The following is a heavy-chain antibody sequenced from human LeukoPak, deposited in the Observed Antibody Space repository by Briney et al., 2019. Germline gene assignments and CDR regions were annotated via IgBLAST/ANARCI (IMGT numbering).Heavy chain of an antibody. Sequence: ASETLSLTCAVYGGSFSGYYWSWIRQPPGKGLEWIGEINHSGSTNYNPSLKSRVTISVDTSKNQFSLKLSSVTAADTAVYYCAGRLDYYYYGMDVWGQGTTVTVSS. CDR1: GGSFSGYY. V-gene: IGHV4-34*01. D-gene: IGHD1-26*01. CDR3: AGRLDYYYYGMDV. J-gene: IGHJ6*02. CDR2: INHSGST.